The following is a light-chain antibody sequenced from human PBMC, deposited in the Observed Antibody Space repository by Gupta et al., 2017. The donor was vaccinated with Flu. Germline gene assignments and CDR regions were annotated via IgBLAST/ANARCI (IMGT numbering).Light chain of an antibody. CDR3: QLSDTNTSRLV. CDR1: NIGTSS. Sequence: GQTARITCEADNIGTSSVHWYMQKHGQAPVLVVVDDTDRPSGITDRFACYNSDNKATPLTIAVEAGDEADDYCQLSDTNTSRLVFGGGTKLTVL. CDR2: DDT. J-gene: IGLJ2*01. V-gene: IGLV3-21*02.